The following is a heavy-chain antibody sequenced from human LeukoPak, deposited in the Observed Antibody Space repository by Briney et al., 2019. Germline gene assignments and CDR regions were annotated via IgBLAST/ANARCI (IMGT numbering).Heavy chain of an antibody. J-gene: IGHJ5*02. V-gene: IGHV3-33*01. D-gene: IGHD6-6*01. CDR1: GFTFSSYG. CDR2: IWYDGSNK. Sequence: GGSLRLSCAASGFTFSSYGMHWVRQAPGKGLEWVAVIWYDGSNKYYADSVKGRFTISRDNSKNTLYLQMNSLRAEDTAVYYCARGHYYSSSLPFSMEFDPWGQGTLVTVSS. CDR3: ARGHYYSSSLPFSMEFDP.